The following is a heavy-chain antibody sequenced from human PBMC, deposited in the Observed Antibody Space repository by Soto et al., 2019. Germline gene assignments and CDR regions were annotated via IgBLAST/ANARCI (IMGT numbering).Heavy chain of an antibody. CDR2: ISAYNSNT. V-gene: IGHV1-18*01. Sequence: ASVKVSCKASGYTFSSYHITWVRQAPGQGLEWMGWISAYNSNTNYAQNLEGRVTFTTDTVATTVNMELTSLTSEDTAVYYCGRDQSGTGYYVDWFDPWGQGTLVTVSS. D-gene: IGHD3-10*02. J-gene: IGHJ5*02. CDR1: GYTFSSYH. CDR3: GRDQSGTGYYVDWFDP.